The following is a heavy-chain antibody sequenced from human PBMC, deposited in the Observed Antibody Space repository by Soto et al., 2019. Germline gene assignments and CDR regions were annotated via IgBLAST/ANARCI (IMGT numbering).Heavy chain of an antibody. D-gene: IGHD5-12*01. Sequence: PXETLSLTCAVYGGSFSGYKWSWIRQPPGKGLEWIGEVNHSGNTKYNPSLKSRVTISGDMSKKQFSLKLSSVTAADTGIYYCARVLATSTDPRLSWLDPWGQGTPVTVSS. CDR2: VNHSGNT. CDR3: ARVLATSTDPRLSWLDP. J-gene: IGHJ5*02. V-gene: IGHV4-34*01. CDR1: GGSFSGYK.